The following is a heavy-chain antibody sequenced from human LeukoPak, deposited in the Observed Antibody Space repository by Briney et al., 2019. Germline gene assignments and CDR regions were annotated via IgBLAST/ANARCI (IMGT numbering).Heavy chain of an antibody. CDR1: GYSVNAYN. D-gene: IGHD6-6*01. J-gene: IGHJ5*02. V-gene: IGHV1-2*02. CDR3: ASIAARRDLRPPVP. Sequence: GASVKVSCKTSGYSVNAYNMHWVRQAPGQGLEWMGWINHKSGAANYAQKFQGRVTMTWDTSISTAYMELNRLRSDDTAIYYCASIAARRDLRPPVPWGQGTLVTVSS. CDR2: INHKSGAA.